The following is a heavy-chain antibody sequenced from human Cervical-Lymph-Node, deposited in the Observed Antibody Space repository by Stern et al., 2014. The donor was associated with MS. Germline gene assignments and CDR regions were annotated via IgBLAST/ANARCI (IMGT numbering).Heavy chain of an antibody. D-gene: IGHD2-2*01. Sequence: VQLVESGAEVKKPGASVKVSCKASGYTFTSYDINWVRQATGQGLEWRGWMNPNSGNTGYAQKFQGRVTMTRNTSISTAYMELSSLRSEDTAVYYCARTYCSSPSCYASDYWGQGTLVTVSS. CDR2: MNPNSGNT. CDR3: ARTYCSSPSCYASDY. CDR1: GYTFTSYD. V-gene: IGHV1-8*01. J-gene: IGHJ4*02.